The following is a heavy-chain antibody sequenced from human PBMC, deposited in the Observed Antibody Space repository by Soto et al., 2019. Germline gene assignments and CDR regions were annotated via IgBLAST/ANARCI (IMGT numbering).Heavy chain of an antibody. CDR3: ATDLSGYNSGWYVHYGLDV. J-gene: IGHJ6*02. D-gene: IGHD6-19*01. V-gene: IGHV1-24*01. CDR2: FDPEDGKT. CDR1: GYTLTDFS. Sequence: QVQLVQSGAEVKKPGASVKVSCKVYGYTLTDFSIHWVREAPGKGLEWMGGFDPEDGKTIYAQKFQARVTMTEDTSTDTVYMQLSSLRSEDTAVYYCATDLSGYNSGWYVHYGLDVWGQGTTVTVSS.